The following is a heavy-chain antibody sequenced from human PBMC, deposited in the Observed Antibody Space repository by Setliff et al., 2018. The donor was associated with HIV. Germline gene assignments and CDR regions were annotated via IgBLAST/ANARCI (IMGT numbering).Heavy chain of an antibody. CDR2: MSYDGNNK. J-gene: IGHJ6*03. Sequence: GGSLRLSCAASGFIFSSYAMHWVRQAPGKGLEWVAVMSYDGNNKYYADSVKGRSTISRDNSKNTLFLQMNSLRAEDTAVYYCARDGSGSYYGILNYYYYYMDVWGKGTTVTVSS. CDR3: ARDGSGSYYGILNYYYYYMDV. D-gene: IGHD3-10*01. V-gene: IGHV3-30*07. CDR1: GFIFSSYA.